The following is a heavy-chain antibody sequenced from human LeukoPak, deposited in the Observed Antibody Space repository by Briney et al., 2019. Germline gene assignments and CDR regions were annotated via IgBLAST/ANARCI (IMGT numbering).Heavy chain of an antibody. CDR1: GFTFSSYG. J-gene: IGHJ4*02. V-gene: IGHV3-23*01. CDR3: AKDLGRGYSPFDY. CDR2: ISGSGGST. D-gene: IGHD5-18*01. Sequence: GGSLRLSCAASGFTFSSYGMSWVRQAPGKGLEWVSAISGSGGSTYYADSVKGRFTISRDNSKNTLYLQMNSLRAEDTAVYYCAKDLGRGYSPFDYWGQGALVTVSS.